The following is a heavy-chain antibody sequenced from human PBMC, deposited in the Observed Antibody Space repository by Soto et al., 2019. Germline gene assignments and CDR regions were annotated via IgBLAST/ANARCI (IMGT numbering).Heavy chain of an antibody. Sequence: QVQLEQSGAEVKKPGSSVKVSCKASGGTLSDHGVVWLRQAPGQGLEWMGGTIPVFNTAKYAQEFQGRVTVTADKFTNIAYMELSSLRSEDTAFYFCARGVYGSGNYYTGPSAFDIWGQGTMVIVSS. CDR3: ARGVYGSGNYYTGPSAFDI. CDR2: TIPVFNTA. J-gene: IGHJ3*02. CDR1: GGTLSDHG. V-gene: IGHV1-69*06. D-gene: IGHD3-10*01.